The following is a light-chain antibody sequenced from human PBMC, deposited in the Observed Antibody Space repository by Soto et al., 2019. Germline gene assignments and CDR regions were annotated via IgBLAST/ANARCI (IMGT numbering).Light chain of an antibody. CDR3: VLYMGSGISV. CDR2: STN. J-gene: IGLJ3*02. CDR1: SGSVSTSYY. Sequence: QAVVTQEPSFSVCPGGTVTLTCGLNSGSVSTSYYPTWYQQTPGQAPRTLIYSTNTRSSGVPDRFSGSILGNKAALTITGAQADDESDYYCVLYMGSGISVFGGGTKVTVL. V-gene: IGLV8-61*01.